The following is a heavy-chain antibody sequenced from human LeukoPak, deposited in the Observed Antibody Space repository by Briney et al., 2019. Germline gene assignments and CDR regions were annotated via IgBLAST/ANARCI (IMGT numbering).Heavy chain of an antibody. CDR3: ARGGSYLSAFDI. CDR1: GFTFSSYA. CDR2: ISGSGGST. Sequence: GGSLRLSCAASGFTFSSYAMTWVRQAPGKGLEWVSAISGSGGSTYYADSVKGRFTISRDNAKNTLYLQMNSLRAEDTAVYYCARGGSYLSAFDIWGQGTMVTVSS. J-gene: IGHJ3*02. D-gene: IGHD1-26*01. V-gene: IGHV3-23*01.